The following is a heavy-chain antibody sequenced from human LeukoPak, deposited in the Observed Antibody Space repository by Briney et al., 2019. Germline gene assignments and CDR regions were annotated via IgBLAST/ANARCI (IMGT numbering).Heavy chain of an antibody. CDR2: IYYSGST. J-gene: IGHJ4*02. V-gene: IGHV4-59*01. CDR3: ARATGGAGSGSYYYDY. CDR1: GGSISSYY. Sequence: PSETLSLTCTVSGGSISSYYGSWIRQPPGKGLEWIGYIYYSGSTNYNPSLKSRVTISVDTSKNQFSLKLSSVTAADTAVYYCARATGGAGSGSYYYDYWGQGTLVTVSS. D-gene: IGHD3-10*01.